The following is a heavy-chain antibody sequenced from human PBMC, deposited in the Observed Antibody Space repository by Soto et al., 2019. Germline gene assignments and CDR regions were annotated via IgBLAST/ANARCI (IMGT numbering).Heavy chain of an antibody. V-gene: IGHV3-48*03. Sequence: EVQLVESGGGLVQPGGSLRLSCAASGFTFSSYEMNWVRQAPGKGLEWVSYISSSGSTIYYADSVKGRFTISRDNAKKSLYLQMNSLRAEETAVYYCARPPYCGGDCYSGGFDYWGQGTLVTVSS. CDR1: GFTFSSYE. D-gene: IGHD2-21*02. CDR2: ISSSGSTI. CDR3: ARPPYCGGDCYSGGFDY. J-gene: IGHJ4*02.